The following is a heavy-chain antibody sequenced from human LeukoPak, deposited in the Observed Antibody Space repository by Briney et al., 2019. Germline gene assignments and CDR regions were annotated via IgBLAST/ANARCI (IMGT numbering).Heavy chain of an antibody. D-gene: IGHD1-26*01. V-gene: IGHV3-74*01. CDR2: INTDGSSR. Sequence: PGGSLRLSCAASGFTLSSYWIHWVRQAPGKGLVWVSRINTDGSSRNYADSVKGRFTISRDNAKNTLHLQMNSLRAEDTAVYYYARDTVGAYDYWGQGTLVIVFS. CDR3: ARDTVGAYDY. J-gene: IGHJ4*02. CDR1: GFTLSSYW.